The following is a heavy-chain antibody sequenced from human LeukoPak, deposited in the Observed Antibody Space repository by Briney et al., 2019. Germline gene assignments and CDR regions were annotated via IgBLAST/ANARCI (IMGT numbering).Heavy chain of an antibody. D-gene: IGHD6-19*01. Sequence: AGGPLRLSCAASGFTFSGSPMHWVRQASGKGLEWVGLIRSTSNSYATAYAASVKGRFTISRDDSKNTAYLQMNSLKTEDTAVYYCAGGSGWYSPDYWGQGALVTVSS. CDR1: GFTFSGSP. CDR3: AGGSGWYSPDY. V-gene: IGHV3-73*01. J-gene: IGHJ4*02. CDR2: IRSTSNSYAT.